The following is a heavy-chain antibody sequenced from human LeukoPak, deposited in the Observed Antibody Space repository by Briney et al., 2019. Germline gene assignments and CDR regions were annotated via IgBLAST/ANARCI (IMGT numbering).Heavy chain of an antibody. V-gene: IGHV3-7*01. D-gene: IGHD2-2*01. CDR1: GFTFSSYW. CDR3: ARDAVVVPAAFSYYYYGMDV. CDR2: IKQDGSEK. J-gene: IGHJ6*02. Sequence: PGGSLRLSCAASGFTFSSYWMSWVRQAPGKGLEWVANIKQDGSEKYYVDSVKGRFTISRDNAKNSLYLQMNSLRAEDTAVYYCARDAVVVPAAFSYYYYGMDVWGQGTTVTVSS.